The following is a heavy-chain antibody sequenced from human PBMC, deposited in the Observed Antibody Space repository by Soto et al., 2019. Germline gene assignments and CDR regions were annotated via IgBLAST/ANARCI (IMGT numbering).Heavy chain of an antibody. J-gene: IGHJ6*02. V-gene: IGHV3-11*04. CDR3: ARETYYDFWSGYPVGMDV. CDR2: ISSSGSTI. Sequence: LTCTVYGGSFSGYYWSWIRQPPGKGLELVSYISSSGSTIYYADSVKGRFTISRDNAKHSLYLQMNSLRAEDTAVYYCARETYYDFWSGYPVGMDVWGQGNTVT. D-gene: IGHD3-3*01. CDR1: GGSFSGYY.